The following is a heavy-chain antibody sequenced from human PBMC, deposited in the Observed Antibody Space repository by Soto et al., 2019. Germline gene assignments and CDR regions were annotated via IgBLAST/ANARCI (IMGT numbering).Heavy chain of an antibody. CDR1: GSTFTSYA. CDR3: ARDYDFWSAYYLDY. V-gene: IGHV1-3*01. J-gene: IGHJ4*02. Sequence: ASVKVSCKASGSTFTSYAMHWVRQAPGQRLEWMGWINAGNGNTKYSQKFQGRVTITRDTSASTAYMELSSLRSEDTALYYCARDYDFWSAYYLDYCGQGTLVTVSS. D-gene: IGHD3-3*01. CDR2: INAGNGNT.